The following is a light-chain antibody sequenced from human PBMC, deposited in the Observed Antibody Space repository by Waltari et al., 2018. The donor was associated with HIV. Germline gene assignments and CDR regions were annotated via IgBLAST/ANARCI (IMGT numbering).Light chain of an antibody. CDR2: DDT. J-gene: IGLJ1*01. V-gene: IGLV3-10*01. Sequence: SYELTQPPSVSVSPGQTARITCSGDALPKKYAYWYQQKSGQAPILVIYDDTKRPSGLPERVAGPPSGTMATLTISGAQVEDEADYYCYSRDTSGIHFVFGPGTKVTVL. CDR3: YSRDTSGIHFV. CDR1: ALPKKY.